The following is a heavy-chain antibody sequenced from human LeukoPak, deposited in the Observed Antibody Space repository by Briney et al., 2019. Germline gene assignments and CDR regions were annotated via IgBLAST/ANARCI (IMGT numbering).Heavy chain of an antibody. CDR1: GGSISSYY. CDR2: IYYSGST. Sequence: SETLSLTCTVSGGSISSYYWSWIRQPPGKGLEWIGYIYYSGSTNYNPSLKSRVTISVDTSKNQFSLKLSSVTAADTSVYYCARATQDYYGPYRWFDPWGQGTLVTVSS. CDR3: ARATQDYYGPYRWFDP. V-gene: IGHV4-59*01. J-gene: IGHJ5*02. D-gene: IGHD3-10*01.